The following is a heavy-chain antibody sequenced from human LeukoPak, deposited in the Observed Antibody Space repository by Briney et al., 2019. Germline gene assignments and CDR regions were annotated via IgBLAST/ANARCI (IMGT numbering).Heavy chain of an antibody. J-gene: IGHJ6*03. CDR3: AASALGVYGYYDYYYYMHV. CDR2: ITPIYETT. V-gene: IGHV1-69*06. CDR1: GGTFRNYA. D-gene: IGHD5-18*01. Sequence: GASVKVSCKASGGTFRNYAISWVRQAPGQGLEFMGGITPIYETTNYAQKLQGRVTITADKSTSTAYMELSSLTSEDTAVYYCAASALGVYGYYDYYYYMHVWGTGTTVTVSS.